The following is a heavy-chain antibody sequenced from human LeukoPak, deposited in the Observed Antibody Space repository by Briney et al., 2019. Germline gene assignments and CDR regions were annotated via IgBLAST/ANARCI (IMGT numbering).Heavy chain of an antibody. CDR2: IYYSGST. CDR1: GGSISSYY. CDR3: AKGAGPPWFDP. Sequence: SETLSLTCTVSGGSISSYYWSWIRQPPGKGLEWIGYIYYSGSTNYNPSLKSRVTISVDTSKNQFSLNLNSVTAADTAVYYCAKGAGPPWFDPWGQGTLVTVSS. D-gene: IGHD6-19*01. J-gene: IGHJ5*02. V-gene: IGHV4-59*08.